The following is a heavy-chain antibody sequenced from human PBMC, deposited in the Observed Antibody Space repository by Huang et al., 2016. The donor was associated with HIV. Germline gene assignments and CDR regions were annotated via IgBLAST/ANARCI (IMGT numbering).Heavy chain of an antibody. Sequence: QEQLVESGGGVVQPGRSLRFSCAASGFNFRKFGMHWVRQAPGKGLEWVAVISYDETNIYHADSVKGRFTISRDNSKNTLYLQMNSLRAEDTAVYYCAGSVGEGWFDPWGQGTLVIVSS. V-gene: IGHV3-30*03. J-gene: IGHJ5*02. CDR1: GFNFRKFG. CDR3: AGSVGEGWFDP. CDR2: ISYDETNI. D-gene: IGHD3-10*01.